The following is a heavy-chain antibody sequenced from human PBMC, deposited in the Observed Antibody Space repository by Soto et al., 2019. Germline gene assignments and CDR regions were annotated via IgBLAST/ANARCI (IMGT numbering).Heavy chain of an antibody. CDR1: GFTFSDYY. D-gene: IGHD5-12*01. CDR3: ARDRGGYDRLYYYHGMDV. CDR2: ISSSSGST. Sequence: GSLRLSCAASGFTFSDYYMSWIRQAPGKGLEYISYISSSSGSTNYADSVKGRFTISRDNAKNSLYLQMSSLRAEDTAVYYCARDRGGYDRLYYYHGMDVWGQGTTVTV. J-gene: IGHJ6*02. V-gene: IGHV3-11*06.